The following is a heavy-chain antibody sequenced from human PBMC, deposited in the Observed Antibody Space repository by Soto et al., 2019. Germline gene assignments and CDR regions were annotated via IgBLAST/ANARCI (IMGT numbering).Heavy chain of an antibody. D-gene: IGHD3-10*01. Sequence: ASVKVSCKASGYTFTSYGISWVRQAPGQVLEWMGWISAYNGNTNYAQKLQGRVTMTTDTSTSTAYMELRSLRSDDTAVYYCARDRADYYGSGSFAMDVWGQGTTVTVSS. CDR1: GYTFTSYG. CDR2: ISAYNGNT. J-gene: IGHJ6*02. CDR3: ARDRADYYGSGSFAMDV. V-gene: IGHV1-18*01.